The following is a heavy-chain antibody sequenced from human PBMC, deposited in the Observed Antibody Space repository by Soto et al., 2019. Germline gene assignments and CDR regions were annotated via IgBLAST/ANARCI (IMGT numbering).Heavy chain of an antibody. CDR1: GYSFTIYW. J-gene: IGHJ5*02. CDR2: IYPGDSDT. Sequence: PGESLKISCNGSGYSFTIYWIGWVRQMPGKGLEWMGIIYPGDSDTRYSPSFQGQVTISADKSISTAYLQWSSLKASDTAMYYCARLRRITIFGVVIPKGWFDPWGQGTLVTVSS. CDR3: ARLRRITIFGVVIPKGWFDP. V-gene: IGHV5-51*01. D-gene: IGHD3-3*01.